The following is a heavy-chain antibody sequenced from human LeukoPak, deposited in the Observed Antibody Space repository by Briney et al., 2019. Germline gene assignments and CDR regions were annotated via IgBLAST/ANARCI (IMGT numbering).Heavy chain of an antibody. CDR3: ARHASAIAAARFDP. CDR1: GGSFSGYY. J-gene: IGHJ5*02. D-gene: IGHD6-13*01. V-gene: IGHV4-34*01. CDR2: INHSGST. Sequence: SETLSLTCAVYGGSFSGYYWSWIRQPPGKGLEWIGEINHSGSTNYNPSLKSRVTISVDTSKNQFSLKLSSVTAADTAVYYCARHASAIAAARFDPWGQGTLVTVSS.